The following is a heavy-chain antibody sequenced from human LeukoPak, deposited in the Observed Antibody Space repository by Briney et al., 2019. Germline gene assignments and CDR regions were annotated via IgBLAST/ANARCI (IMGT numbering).Heavy chain of an antibody. CDR2: IYYSGST. Sequence: SETLSLTCTVSGGSISSYYWSWIRQPPGKGLEWIGYIYYSGSTNYNPSLKSRVTISVDTSKNQFSLKLSSVTAADTAVYYCARGDEYYDFWSGYYLPSVYYYHYMDVWGKGTTVTVSS. V-gene: IGHV4-59*12. D-gene: IGHD3-3*01. J-gene: IGHJ6*03. CDR3: ARGDEYYDFWSGYYLPSVYYYHYMDV. CDR1: GGSISSYY.